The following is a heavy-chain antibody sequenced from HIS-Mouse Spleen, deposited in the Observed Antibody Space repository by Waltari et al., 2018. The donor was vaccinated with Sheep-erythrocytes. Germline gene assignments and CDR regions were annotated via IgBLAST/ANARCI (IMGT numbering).Heavy chain of an antibody. CDR1: GGSISSGDYY. CDR2: IYYSGST. Sequence: QVQLQESGPGLVKPSQTLSLPCTVSGGSISSGDYYWSWTRQPPGKGLEWIGYIYYSGSTYYNPSLKSRVTISVDTSKNQFSLKQSSVTAADTAVYYCARDSSGYYYLDYWGQGTLVTVSS. J-gene: IGHJ4*02. D-gene: IGHD3-22*01. CDR3: ARDSSGYYYLDY. V-gene: IGHV4-30-4*01.